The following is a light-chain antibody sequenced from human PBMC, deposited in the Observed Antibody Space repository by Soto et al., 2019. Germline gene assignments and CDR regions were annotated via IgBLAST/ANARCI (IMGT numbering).Light chain of an antibody. Sequence: EIEMTQSPVTLSVSPGERATLSCRATQRLGNNLAWYQHKPGQAPRLLIYGASTRATGIPARFSGSGSGTEFTLPISSLQSEDSAVYYCLQYDTWPRTFGQGTKVEIQ. CDR2: GAS. J-gene: IGKJ1*01. V-gene: IGKV3-15*01. CDR3: LQYDTWPRT. CDR1: QRLGNN.